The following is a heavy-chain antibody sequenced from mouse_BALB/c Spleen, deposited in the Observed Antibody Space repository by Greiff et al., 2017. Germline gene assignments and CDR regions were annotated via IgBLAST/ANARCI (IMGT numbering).Heavy chain of an antibody. V-gene: IGHV2-2*02. CDR2: IWSGGST. CDR1: GFSLTSYG. Sequence: VKLVESGPGLVQPSQSLSITCTVSGFSLTSYGVHWVRQSPGKGLEWLGVIWSGGSTDYNAAFISRLSISKDNSKSQVFFKMNSLQANDTAIYYCARKGDPYWYFDVWGAGTTVTVSS. J-gene: IGHJ1*01. CDR3: ARKGDPYWYFDV.